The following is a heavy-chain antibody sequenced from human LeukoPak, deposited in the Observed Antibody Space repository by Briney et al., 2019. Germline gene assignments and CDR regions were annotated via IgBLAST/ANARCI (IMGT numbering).Heavy chain of an antibody. Sequence: SGGSLRLSCAASGFTFSSHAMSWVRQAPGKGLEWVSVIYSGGSTYYADSVKGRFTISRDNSKNTLYLQMNSLRAEDTAVYYCARHRHDSSGYYYKPYYFDYWGQGTLVTVSS. CDR1: GFTFSSHA. CDR3: ARHRHDSSGYYYKPYYFDY. D-gene: IGHD3-22*01. J-gene: IGHJ4*02. CDR2: IYSGGST. V-gene: IGHV3-66*04.